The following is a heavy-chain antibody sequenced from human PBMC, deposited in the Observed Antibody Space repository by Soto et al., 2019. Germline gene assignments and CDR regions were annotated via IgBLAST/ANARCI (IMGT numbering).Heavy chain of an antibody. Sequence: GGSLRLSCAASGFTFSSHSMNWVRQAPGKGLEWVSSITSSSSYINYADPVKGRFTISRDNAKTSLYLQMNSLRAEDTAVYYCAREPGVSSGWYVDYWGQGTLVTVSS. CDR2: ITSSSSYI. J-gene: IGHJ4*02. D-gene: IGHD6-19*01. CDR1: GFTFSSHS. CDR3: AREPGVSSGWYVDY. V-gene: IGHV3-21*01.